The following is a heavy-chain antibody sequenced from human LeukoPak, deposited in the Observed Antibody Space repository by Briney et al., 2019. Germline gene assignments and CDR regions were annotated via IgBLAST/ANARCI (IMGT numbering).Heavy chain of an antibody. CDR1: GGTFRSYA. Sequence: ASVKVSCKASGGTFRSYAINWVRQASGQGLEWMGGIIPIFGTAKYAQKFQGRVTITADKSTSTAYMELSSLRSEDTAVYYCARRRYCSGGSCYPNDAFDIWGQGTMVTVSS. V-gene: IGHV1-69*06. J-gene: IGHJ3*02. D-gene: IGHD2-15*01. CDR2: IIPIFGTA. CDR3: ARRRYCSGGSCYPNDAFDI.